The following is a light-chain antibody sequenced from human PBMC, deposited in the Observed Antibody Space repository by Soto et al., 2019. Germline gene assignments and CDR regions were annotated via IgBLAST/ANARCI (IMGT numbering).Light chain of an antibody. CDR3: QQYYSLWT. Sequence: DIQMSQCPSTLSGSVGDRVTIACRCSQTISSWLAWYQQKPGKAPKLLIYGASSLQSGVPSRFSGSGSGTDFTLTISCLQSEDFATYYCQQYYSLWTFGQGTKVDIK. V-gene: IGKV1-5*01. CDR1: QTISSW. J-gene: IGKJ1*01. CDR2: GAS.